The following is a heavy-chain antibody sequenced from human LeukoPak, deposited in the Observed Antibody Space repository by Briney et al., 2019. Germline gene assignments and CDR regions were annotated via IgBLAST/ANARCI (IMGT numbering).Heavy chain of an antibody. Sequence: GGSLRLSCAASGFTFSNYWMHWVRQAPGKGLVWVSRINSDGSSTTYADSVKGRFTISRDNAKNTLYLQMNSLRAEDTAVYYCARGLRGYSSYCKDYWGQGTLVTVSS. CDR3: ARGLRGYSSYCKDY. J-gene: IGHJ4*02. CDR2: INSDGSST. V-gene: IGHV3-74*01. CDR1: GFTFSNYW. D-gene: IGHD6-13*01.